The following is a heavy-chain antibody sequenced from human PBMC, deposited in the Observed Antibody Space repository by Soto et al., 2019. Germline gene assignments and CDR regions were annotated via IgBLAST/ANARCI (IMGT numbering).Heavy chain of an antibody. V-gene: IGHV4-34*01. J-gene: IGHJ4*02. CDR2: INHSGST. CDR1: GGSFSGYY. D-gene: IGHD6-13*01. Sequence: QVQLQQWGAGLLKPSETLSLTCAVYGGSFSGYYWSWIRQRPGKGLEWIGEINHSGSTNYNPSLNSRVTISVDTSKNQFSLKLSSVTAADTAVYYCARGYSNLDYWGQGTLVTVSS. CDR3: ARGYSNLDY.